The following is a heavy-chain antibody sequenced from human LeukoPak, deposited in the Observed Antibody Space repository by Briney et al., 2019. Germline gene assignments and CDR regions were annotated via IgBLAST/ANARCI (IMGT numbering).Heavy chain of an antibody. J-gene: IGHJ3*02. CDR3: ARLSSGWNPDAFDI. D-gene: IGHD6-19*01. CDR2: IKQDGSEK. CDR1: GFTFSSYW. V-gene: IGHV3-7*01. Sequence: PGGSLRLSCAASGFTFSSYWVSWVRQAPGKGLEWVANIKQDGSEKYYVDSVKGRFTISRDNAKNSLYLQMNSLRAEDTAVYYCARLSSGWNPDAFDIWGQGTMVTVSS.